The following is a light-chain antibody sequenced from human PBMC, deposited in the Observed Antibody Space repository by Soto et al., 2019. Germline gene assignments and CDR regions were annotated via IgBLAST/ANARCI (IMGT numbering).Light chain of an antibody. Sequence: EIAMTQSPATLSVSPGERATLSCRASQSVSSNLAWYQQKPGQAPRLLIYGASTRATGIPARFSGSGSGTEFTLTISSLQSEDFAVYYCQQYNNWPPEITFGQGTRLEIK. V-gene: IGKV3-15*01. J-gene: IGKJ5*01. CDR2: GAS. CDR3: QQYNNWPPEIT. CDR1: QSVSSN.